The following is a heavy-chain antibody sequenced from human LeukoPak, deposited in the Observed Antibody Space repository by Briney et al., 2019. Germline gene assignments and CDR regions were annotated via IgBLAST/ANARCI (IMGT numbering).Heavy chain of an antibody. V-gene: IGHV4-39*01. Sequence: SETLSLTCTVSGGSISSSNFYWVWIRQPPGKGLDWIGSIYYSGSTYYNPSLKSRVTISKVTSKNQFSLKLDSVTAVDTAVYYRARGAVAPRGGLDVWGQGTAVIVSS. CDR1: GGSISSSNFY. CDR2: IYYSGST. J-gene: IGHJ6*02. CDR3: ARGAVAPRGGLDV. D-gene: IGHD3-10*01.